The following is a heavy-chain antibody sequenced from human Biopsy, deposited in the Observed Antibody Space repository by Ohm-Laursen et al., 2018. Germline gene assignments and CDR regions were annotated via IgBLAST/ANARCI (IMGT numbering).Heavy chain of an antibody. CDR1: GGTFSNYA. CDR2: IIAVFGLV. D-gene: IGHD3-3*01. CDR3: ATPFQYYDSWGGYPPFDH. Sequence: SVTVSCKASGGTFSNYAISWVRQAPGEGLEWMGGIIAVFGLVNYAPKFQGRVSITADKSTTTAYMELSNLKSEDTAVYYCATPFQYYDSWGGYPPFDHWGQGTLVTVSS. J-gene: IGHJ4*02. V-gene: IGHV1-69*10.